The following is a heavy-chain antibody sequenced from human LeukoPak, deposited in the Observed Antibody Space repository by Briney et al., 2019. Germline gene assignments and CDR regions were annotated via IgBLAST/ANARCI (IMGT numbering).Heavy chain of an antibody. CDR2: IGYTGDT. Sequence: PSETLSLTCTVSGGSISSGAYYWSWVRQHPEKGLDWIGYIGYTGDTYYNPSLRSRVTISIDTSKTHFSLRLSSVTAADTAAYYCARVEAATTNPRFDFWGQGTLVTVSS. J-gene: IGHJ4*02. CDR3: ARVEAATTNPRFDF. V-gene: IGHV4-31*03. D-gene: IGHD1-1*01. CDR1: GGSISSGAYY.